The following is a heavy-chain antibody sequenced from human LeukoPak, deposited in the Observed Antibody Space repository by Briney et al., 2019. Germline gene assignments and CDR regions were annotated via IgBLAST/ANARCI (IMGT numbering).Heavy chain of an antibody. J-gene: IGHJ4*02. CDR3: ARLGNHPDY. CDR1: GYSFTTYW. Sequence: GQSLKISCKGSGYSFTTYWIGWVRQMPGKGLEWMGIIYPGDFDTRYSPSFQGQVTISADKSINTAYLQWNSLKASDTAMYYCARLGNHPDYWGQGTLVTVSS. D-gene: IGHD2/OR15-2a*01. CDR2: IYPGDFDT. V-gene: IGHV5-51*03.